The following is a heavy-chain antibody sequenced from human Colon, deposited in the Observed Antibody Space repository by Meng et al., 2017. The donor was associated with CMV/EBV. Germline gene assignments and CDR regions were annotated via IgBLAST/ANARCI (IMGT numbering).Heavy chain of an antibody. Sequence: VVSFCGYFCSLLRQSPGKVLEWFGKINGRGSTDYSPSLRSRVTILAAASKSQLSLGRSSVAAADTAVYDCARVDIKKFWDPAVDHWGQGTLVTVSS. CDR2: INGRGST. CDR1: VVSFCGYF. V-gene: IGHV4-34*01. J-gene: IGHJ4*02. D-gene: IGHD3-16*01. CDR3: ARVDIKKFWDPAVDH.